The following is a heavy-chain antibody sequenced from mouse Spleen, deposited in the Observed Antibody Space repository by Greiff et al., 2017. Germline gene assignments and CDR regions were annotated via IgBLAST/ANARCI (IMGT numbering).Heavy chain of an antibody. CDR3: ARRVDYDRAWFAY. D-gene: IGHD2-4*01. CDR1: GYTFTSYW. CDR2: IDPSDSYT. V-gene: IGHV1-50*01. J-gene: IGHJ3*01. Sequence: QVQLQQPGAELVKPGASVKLSCKASGYTFTSYWMQWVKQRPGQGLEWIGEIDPSDSYTNYNQKFKGKATLTVDTSSSTAYMQLSSLTSEDSAVYYCARRVDYDRAWFAYWGQGTLVTVSA.